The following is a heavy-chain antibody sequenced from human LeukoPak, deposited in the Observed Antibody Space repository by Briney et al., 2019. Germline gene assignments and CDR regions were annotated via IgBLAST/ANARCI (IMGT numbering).Heavy chain of an antibody. CDR3: AGQSVTFGGVIAPLDY. J-gene: IGHJ4*02. D-gene: IGHD3-16*02. Sequence: SETLSLTCTVSGGSISSSIYFWGWIRQPPGKGLEWIGSIHYSGSTYHDPSLKSRVTVSLDTSKNQFSLKLSSVTAADTAVYYCAGQSVTFGGVIAPLDYWGQGTLVTVSS. V-gene: IGHV4-39*01. CDR2: IHYSGST. CDR1: GGSISSSIYF.